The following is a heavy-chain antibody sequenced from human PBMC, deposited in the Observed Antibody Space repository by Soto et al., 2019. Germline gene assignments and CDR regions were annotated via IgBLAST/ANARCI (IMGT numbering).Heavy chain of an antibody. CDR3: ARTDGVVIDF. CDR2: MNPNIGNA. J-gene: IGHJ4*02. D-gene: IGHD3-3*01. V-gene: IGHV1-8*01. Sequence: ASVKVSCKASGYTFTSYDINWVRQATGQGLEWMGWMNPNIGNADYAQKFQGRVTITGNESISTAYMELSSLRSEDTAVYYCARTDGVVIDFWGQGTLVTVSS. CDR1: GYTFTSYD.